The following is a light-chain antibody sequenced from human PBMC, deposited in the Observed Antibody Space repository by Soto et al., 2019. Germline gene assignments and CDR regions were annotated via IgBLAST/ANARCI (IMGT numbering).Light chain of an antibody. CDR3: QQYGSSPP. CDR1: QSVSSSY. Sequence: EIVLTQSPGTLSLSPGERATLSCRASQSVSSSYLDWYQQKPGQAPRLLIYGASGRATGIPDRFSGSGSGTDFTLTISRLEPEDFAVYYCQQYGSSPPFGRGTRREIK. V-gene: IGKV3-20*01. CDR2: GAS. J-gene: IGKJ5*01.